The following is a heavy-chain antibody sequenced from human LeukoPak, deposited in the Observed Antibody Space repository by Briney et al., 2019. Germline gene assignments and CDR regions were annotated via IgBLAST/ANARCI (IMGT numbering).Heavy chain of an antibody. CDR1: GYSFASFW. J-gene: IGHJ4*02. Sequence: GESLKISCKDPGYSFASFWIGWVRQMSTKGLEWMGIIYPGDSDTRYSPSFQGQVTISADKSISTAYLQWSSLKASDSAIYYCARPATGDQGGYWGQGTLVTVSS. D-gene: IGHD2-21*02. V-gene: IGHV5-51*01. CDR2: IYPGDSDT. CDR3: ARPATGDQGGY.